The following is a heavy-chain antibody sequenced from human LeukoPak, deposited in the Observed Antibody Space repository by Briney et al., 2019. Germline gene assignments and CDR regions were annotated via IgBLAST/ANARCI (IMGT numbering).Heavy chain of an antibody. D-gene: IGHD1-26*01. CDR3: ARGGTVRNGMDV. CDR2: ISWNSGSI. V-gene: IGHV3-9*01. Sequence: GGSLRLSCAASGFTFDDYAMHWVRQAPGKGLEWVSGISWNSGSIGYADSVKGRFTISRDNAKNSLYLQMNSLRAEDTALYYCARGGTVRNGMDVWGQGTTVTVSS. J-gene: IGHJ6*02. CDR1: GFTFDDYA.